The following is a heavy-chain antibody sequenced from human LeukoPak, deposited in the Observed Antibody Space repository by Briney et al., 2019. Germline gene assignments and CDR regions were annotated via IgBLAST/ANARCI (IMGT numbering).Heavy chain of an antibody. J-gene: IGHJ4*02. CDR2: INPNSGGT. D-gene: IGHD3-16*01. Sequence: ASVKVSCKASGYTFTGYYMHWVRQAPGQGLEWMGWINPNSGGTNYAQKFQGRVTMTRDTSISTAYMELSRLRSDDTAVYYCARDHPIAGGLRLGPFDYWGQGTLVTVSS. CDR1: GYTFTGYY. V-gene: IGHV1-2*02. CDR3: ARDHPIAGGLRLGPFDY.